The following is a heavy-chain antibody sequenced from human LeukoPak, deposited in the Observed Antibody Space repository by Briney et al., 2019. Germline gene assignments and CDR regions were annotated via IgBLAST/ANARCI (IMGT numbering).Heavy chain of an antibody. D-gene: IGHD6-13*01. J-gene: IGHJ4*02. CDR1: GGSFNGYS. CDR2: INHSGNT. Sequence: SETLSLTCAVYGGSFNGYSWSWLRQPPGKGLEWIGEINHSGNTNYNPSLKSRLTMSVDTSKNQFSLKLSSVTAADTAVYYCARWRRYSSSLCYFDYWGQGTLVTVSS. CDR3: ARWRRYSSSLCYFDY. V-gene: IGHV4-34*01.